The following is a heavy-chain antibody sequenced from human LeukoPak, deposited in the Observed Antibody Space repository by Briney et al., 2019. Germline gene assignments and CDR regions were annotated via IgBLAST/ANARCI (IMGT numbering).Heavy chain of an antibody. CDR2: SDPEDVKT. V-gene: IGHV1-24*01. Sequence: ASVKVSCKISGYSLTELAIHWVRQAPGKGLEWMGGSDPEDVKTSFAEKFQGRVTFTEDTSTDTAFMELSRLRSDDTAVYYCAAFQAYANSGHLRPYFDYWGQGTLVTVSS. J-gene: IGHJ4*02. CDR1: GYSLTELA. CDR3: AAFQAYANSGHLRPYFDY. D-gene: IGHD3-22*01.